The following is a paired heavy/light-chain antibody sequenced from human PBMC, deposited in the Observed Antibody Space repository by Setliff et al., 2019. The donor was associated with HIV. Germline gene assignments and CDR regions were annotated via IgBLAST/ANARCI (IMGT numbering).Light chain of an antibody. V-gene: IGLV1-44*01. CDR1: SSNIGSNT. CDR3: AAWDDSLNGRGV. CDR2: SNN. J-gene: IGLJ3*02. Sequence: QSVLTQPPSASGTPGQRVTISCSGSSSNIGSNTVNWYQQLPGTAPKLLIYSNNQRPSGVPDRFSGSKSGTSASLAISGLQSEDEADYYCAAWDDSLNGRGVFGGGTKLTVL.
Heavy chain of an antibody. D-gene: IGHD1-1*01. CDR1: GGTFSSYA. Sequence: QVQLMQSGAEVKKPGSSVKVSCKASGGTFSSYAISWVRQAPGQGLEWMGRIIPIFGTPNYAQKFQGRVSITADESTSTVYMELSSLRSEDTAVYYCARSSFRQQLARFDNWGQGTLVTVSS. CDR2: IIPIFGTP. CDR3: ARSSFRQQLARFDN. J-gene: IGHJ4*02. V-gene: IGHV1-69*13.